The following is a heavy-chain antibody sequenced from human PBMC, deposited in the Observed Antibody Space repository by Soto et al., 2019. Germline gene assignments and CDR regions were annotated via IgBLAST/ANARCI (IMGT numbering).Heavy chain of an antibody. CDR1: GGSISGGGYS. CDR2: IYHSGST. V-gene: IGHV4-30-2*01. J-gene: IGHJ4*02. CDR3: ARVGGFGATTIDY. D-gene: IGHD3-10*01. Sequence: SETLSLTCAVSGGSISGGGYSWNWIRQPPGKGLEWIGYIYHSGSTYYNPSLKSRVTLSVDRSKNQFSLKLSSVTAADTAVYYCARVGGFGATTIDYWGQGTLVTVSS.